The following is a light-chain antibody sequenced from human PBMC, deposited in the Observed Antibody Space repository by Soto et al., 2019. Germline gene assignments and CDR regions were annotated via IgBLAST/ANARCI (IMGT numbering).Light chain of an antibody. J-gene: IGKJ5*01. CDR1: QSVSSSY. CDR2: GAS. Sequence: EIVLTQSPGTLSLSPGERATLSCRASQSVSSSYLAWYQQKPGQAPRLLTYGASSRATGIPDRFSGSGSGTDFTLTISRLEPEDFAVYYCQQYGSSLSTTFGQGTRLEIK. CDR3: QQYGSSLSTT. V-gene: IGKV3-20*01.